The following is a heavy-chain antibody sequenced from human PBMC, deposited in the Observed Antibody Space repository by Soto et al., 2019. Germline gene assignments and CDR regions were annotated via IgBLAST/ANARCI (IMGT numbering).Heavy chain of an antibody. CDR1: GFSLSTSGVG. CDR3: ARAYYYDSSGYPDDY. Sequence: SGPTLVKPTQTLTLTCTFSGFSLSTSGVGVGWIRQPPGKALEWLALIYWNDDKRYSPSLKSRLTITKDTSKNQVVLTMTNMDPVDTATYYCARAYYYDSSGYPDDYWGQGTLVTVSS. D-gene: IGHD3-22*01. CDR2: IYWNDDK. V-gene: IGHV2-5*01. J-gene: IGHJ4*02.